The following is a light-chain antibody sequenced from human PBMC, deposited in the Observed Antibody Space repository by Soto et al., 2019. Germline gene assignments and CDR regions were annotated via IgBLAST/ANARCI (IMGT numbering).Light chain of an antibody. V-gene: IGKV1-5*01. CDR1: QRISSW. CDR2: DGS. J-gene: IGKJ1*01. CDR3: QQYDSYPWT. Sequence: DIQMPESPSTLCAFVGDRVTITCRASQRISSWLAWYQQNPGKAPKFLIYDGSTLESGVPARFSGSGSGTEFPLTISSLQPDDFGTYFCQQYDSYPWTFGQGTKVDIK.